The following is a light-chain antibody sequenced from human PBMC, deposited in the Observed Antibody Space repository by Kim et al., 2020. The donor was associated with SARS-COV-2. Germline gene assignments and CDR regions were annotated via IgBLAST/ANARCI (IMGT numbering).Light chain of an antibody. Sequence: DIQMTQSPSSLSASVGDRVTITCRSSQTISIYLNWYQHKPGKAPKLLIFAASTLQSGVPSRFSGSGFGTDFTLTISSLQPEDSATYYCQESYNSPITCGRGTKLEI. CDR1: QTISIY. CDR2: AAS. V-gene: IGKV1-39*01. CDR3: QESYNSPIT. J-gene: IGKJ2*01.